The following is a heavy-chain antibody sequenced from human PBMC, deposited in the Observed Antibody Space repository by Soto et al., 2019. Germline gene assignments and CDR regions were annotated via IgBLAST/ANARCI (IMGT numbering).Heavy chain of an antibody. D-gene: IGHD3-3*01. CDR2: ISGAALNT. CDR1: GFTFSSYA. Sequence: EVQLLDSGGGLVQPGGSLRLSCAASGFTFSSYAMHWVRQAPGKGLEWVSTISGAALNTYYADSVKGRFTISRDSSKRTVHLQMNSLSAADTAVYYCAKDLWSGRGGGIDYWGQGTLVTVSS. CDR3: AKDLWSGRGGGIDY. V-gene: IGHV3-23*01. J-gene: IGHJ4*02.